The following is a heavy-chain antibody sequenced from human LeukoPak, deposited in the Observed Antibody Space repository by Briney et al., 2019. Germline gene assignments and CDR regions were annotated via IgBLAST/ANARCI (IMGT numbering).Heavy chain of an antibody. CDR2: IKQDGSEK. CDR1: GYTLSYYW. D-gene: IGHD6-19*01. J-gene: IGHJ4*02. CDR3: ARPGIAVAGEFFDY. Sequence: GGSLRLSCAASGYTLSYYWMSWVRQAPGKGLEWVANIKQDGSEKYYADSLKGRFTISRDNAKNSVYLQMNSLRAEDTAVYYCARPGIAVAGEFFDYWGQGTLVTVSS. V-gene: IGHV3-7*02.